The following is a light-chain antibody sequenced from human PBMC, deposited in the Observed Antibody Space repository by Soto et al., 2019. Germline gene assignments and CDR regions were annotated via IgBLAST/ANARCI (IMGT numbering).Light chain of an antibody. CDR1: QGISSY. CDR2: AAS. Sequence: DIQLTQSPSFLSASVGDRVTITCRASQGISSYLAWYQQKPGKAPKLLIYAASTLQSGVPSRFSGSGSGTDFTFTISSLRPEDIATYYCQHSDHLPLFGPGTKVDF. J-gene: IGKJ3*01. CDR3: QHSDHLPL. V-gene: IGKV1-9*01.